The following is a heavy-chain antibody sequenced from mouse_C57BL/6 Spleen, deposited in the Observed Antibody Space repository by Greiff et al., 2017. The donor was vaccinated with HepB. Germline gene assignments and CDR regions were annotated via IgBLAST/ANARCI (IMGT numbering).Heavy chain of an antibody. V-gene: IGHV1-19*01. CDR3: ARYGSSPHAMDY. Sequence: EVQLQQSGPVLVKPGASVKMSCKASGYTFTDYYMNWVKQSHGKSLEWIGVINPYNGGTNYNQKFKGKATLTVDKSSSTAYMELNSLTSEDSAVYYCARYGSSPHAMDYWGQGTSVTVSS. J-gene: IGHJ4*01. CDR2: INPYNGGT. CDR1: GYTFTDYY. D-gene: IGHD1-1*01.